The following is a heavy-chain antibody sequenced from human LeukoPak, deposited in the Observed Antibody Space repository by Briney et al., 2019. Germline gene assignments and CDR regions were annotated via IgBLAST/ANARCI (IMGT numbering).Heavy chain of an antibody. CDR2: ISADGGST. J-gene: IGHJ3*02. V-gene: IGHV3-23*01. Sequence: PGGSLRLSCVGSGFTFTNYGMSWVRQAPGKGLECVSTISADGGSTYYPDSVKGRLTISRDNSKNTLYLQMNSLRAEDTAVYYCAKSPSLQAFDIWGQGTMVTVSS. CDR1: GFTFTNYG. CDR3: AKSPSLQAFDI.